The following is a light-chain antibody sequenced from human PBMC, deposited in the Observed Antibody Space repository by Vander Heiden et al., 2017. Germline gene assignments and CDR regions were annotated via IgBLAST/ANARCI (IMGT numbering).Light chain of an antibody. V-gene: IGKV1-16*02. Sequence: DIQMTQSPSSLSASVGDRVTITCRASQDISHYLAWYQQKPGKAPKSLIYGATSLQSGVPSKCNGSGSGTEFTLTSSSLQPEDFATYYCQQYDRYPVTFGQGTRLEIK. CDR2: GAT. J-gene: IGKJ5*01. CDR1: QDISHY. CDR3: QQYDRYPVT.